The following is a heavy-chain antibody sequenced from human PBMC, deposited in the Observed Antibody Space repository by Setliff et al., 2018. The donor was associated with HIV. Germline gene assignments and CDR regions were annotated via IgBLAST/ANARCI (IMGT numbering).Heavy chain of an antibody. D-gene: IGHD3-10*01. Sequence: PSETLSLTCAVYGGSFNDYYWTWIRQPPGKGLEWIGEIDHSGSTNYNPSLKSRVTISVDTSKNQFSLKLSSVTAADTAVYYCARGGYYGSGSYGYWGQGTLVTVSS. CDR2: IDHSGST. J-gene: IGHJ4*02. CDR3: ARGGYYGSGSYGY. CDR1: GGSFNDYY. V-gene: IGHV4-34*01.